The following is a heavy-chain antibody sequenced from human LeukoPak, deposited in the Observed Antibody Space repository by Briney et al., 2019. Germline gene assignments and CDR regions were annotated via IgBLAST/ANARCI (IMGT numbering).Heavy chain of an antibody. J-gene: IGHJ6*02. Sequence: GGSLRLSCAASGFTFSSYAMSWVRQAPGKGLEWVSAISGSGGSTYYADSVKGRFTISRDNSKNTLYLQMNSLRAEDTAFYYCAKGNRDSSGFYYYYGMDVWGQGTTVTVSS. CDR3: AKGNRDSSGFYYYYGMDV. CDR2: ISGSGGST. D-gene: IGHD3-22*01. V-gene: IGHV3-23*01. CDR1: GFTFSSYA.